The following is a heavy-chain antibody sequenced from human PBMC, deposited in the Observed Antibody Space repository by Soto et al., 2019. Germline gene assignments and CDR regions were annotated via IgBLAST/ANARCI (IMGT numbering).Heavy chain of an antibody. D-gene: IGHD5-12*01. Sequence: EVQLVESGGGLVQPGGSLSLSCAASGFTFSIYEMAWVRQAPGKGLAWVAYINSGGSSKYYADSVKGRFTISRDNAKNSLYMEMDSLRAEDTAVYYCAKETVLMYRGYDAFDIWGQGTMVTVS. CDR2: INSGGSSK. V-gene: IGHV3-48*03. CDR1: GFTFSIYE. CDR3: AKETVLMYRGYDAFDI. J-gene: IGHJ3*02.